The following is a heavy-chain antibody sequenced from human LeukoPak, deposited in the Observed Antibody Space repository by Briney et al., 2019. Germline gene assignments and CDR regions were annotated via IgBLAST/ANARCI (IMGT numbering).Heavy chain of an antibody. J-gene: IGHJ4*02. CDR1: GGSITSYY. Sequence: SETLSLTCTVSGGSITSYYWSWIRQPPGKGLEWIGSIYYSGRSTYNPSLKRRVTMSVDTSKNEFSLKLTSVSAADTAVYYCARDRFGELDYWGQGALVTVPS. V-gene: IGHV4-59*01. CDR2: IYYSGRS. D-gene: IGHD3-10*01. CDR3: ARDRFGELDY.